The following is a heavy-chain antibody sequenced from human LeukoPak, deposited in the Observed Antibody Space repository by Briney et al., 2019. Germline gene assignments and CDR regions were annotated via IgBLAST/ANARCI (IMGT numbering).Heavy chain of an antibody. CDR3: ARHTIVVVPAPKYAFDI. CDR1: GGSISSSSYY. Sequence: KPSETLSLTCTVSGGSISSSSYYWGWIRQPPGKGLEWIGSIYYSGSTYYNPSLKSRVTISVDTSKNQFSPKLSSVTAADTAVYYCARHTIVVVPAPKYAFDIWGQGTMVTVSS. J-gene: IGHJ3*02. V-gene: IGHV4-39*01. D-gene: IGHD2-2*01. CDR2: IYYSGST.